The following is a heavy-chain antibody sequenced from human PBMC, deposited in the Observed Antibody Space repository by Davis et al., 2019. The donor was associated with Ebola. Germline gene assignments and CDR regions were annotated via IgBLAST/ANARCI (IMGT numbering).Heavy chain of an antibody. CDR3: ARVVQQVVRLDS. CDR2: INYSGST. D-gene: IGHD6-6*01. J-gene: IGHJ5*01. V-gene: IGHV4-34*01. Sequence: MPGGSLRLSCAASGFTVSSNYMSWIRQPPGRGLEWIGEINYSGSTNYDPSLKSRVTMSVDTSKNQFSLKMNSVTAADTAVYYCARVVQQVVRLDSWGQGTLVTVSS. CDR1: GFTVSSNY.